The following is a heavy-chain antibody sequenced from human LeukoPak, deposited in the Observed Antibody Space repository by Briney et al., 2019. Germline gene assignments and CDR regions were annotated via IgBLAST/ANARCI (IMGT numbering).Heavy chain of an antibody. J-gene: IGHJ5*02. D-gene: IGHD3-22*01. Sequence: ETLSLTRAVYGGSFSGYYWSWIRQPPGKGLEWVGRIRSNSDGGTIDYAAPVKGRFTLSRDDSKTTLYLQMNSLQTEDTAVYYCATDFYDSTWGQGTLVTVSS. V-gene: IGHV3-15*07. CDR2: IRSNSDGGTI. CDR1: GGSFSGYY. CDR3: ATDFYDST.